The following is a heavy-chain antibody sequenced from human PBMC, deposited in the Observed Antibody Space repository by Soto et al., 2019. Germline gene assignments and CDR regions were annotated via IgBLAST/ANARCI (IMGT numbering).Heavy chain of an antibody. CDR2: ISSSSSTI. V-gene: IGHV3-48*02. CDR3: AREGYCGGDCYPMDVDY. D-gene: IGHD2-21*02. CDR1: GFTFSRYS. J-gene: IGHJ4*02. Sequence: EVQLVESGGGLVQPGGSLRLSCAASGFTFSRYSMNWVRQAPGKGLEWVSYISSSSSTIYYADSVKGRFTISRDNAKNSLYLQMNSLRDEDTAVYYCAREGYCGGDCYPMDVDYWGQGTLVTVSS.